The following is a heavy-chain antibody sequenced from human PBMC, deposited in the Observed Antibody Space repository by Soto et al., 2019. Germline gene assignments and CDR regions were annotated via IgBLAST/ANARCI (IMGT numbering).Heavy chain of an antibody. J-gene: IGHJ4*02. CDR2: ISTYDGDT. CDR3: ARDRGRSCIGGSCSSDY. D-gene: IGHD2-15*01. CDR1: GYTFTTYG. V-gene: IGHV1-18*01. Sequence: QVQLVQSGAEVKKPGASVRVSCKASGYTFTTYGITWVRQAPGQGLEWMGWISTYDGDTNYAQKVQGRVTMTKETSTSTAYMELRSLRSDDTAVYYCARDRGRSCIGGSCSSDYWGQGTLVTVSS.